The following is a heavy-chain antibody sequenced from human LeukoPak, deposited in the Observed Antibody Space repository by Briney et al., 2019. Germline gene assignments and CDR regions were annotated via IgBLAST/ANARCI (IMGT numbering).Heavy chain of an antibody. D-gene: IGHD5-12*01. Sequence: PSETLSLTCTVSGYSISSGYYWGWIRQPPGKGLEWIGSIYHSGSTYYNPSLKSRVTISVDTSKNQFSLKLSSVTAADTAVYYCARGYSGYVGNMDVWGKGTTVTVSS. J-gene: IGHJ6*03. CDR1: GYSISSGYY. CDR3: ARGYSGYVGNMDV. CDR2: IYHSGST. V-gene: IGHV4-38-2*02.